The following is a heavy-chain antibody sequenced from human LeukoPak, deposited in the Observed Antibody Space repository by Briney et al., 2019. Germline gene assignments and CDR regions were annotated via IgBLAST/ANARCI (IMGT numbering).Heavy chain of an antibody. D-gene: IGHD2-15*01. CDR2: IIPIFGTA. CDR1: GGAFSSYA. J-gene: IGHJ3*02. CDR3: ARPGAATVLYAFDI. Sequence: ASVTVSCKASGGAFSSYAISWVRQAPGQGLEWMGGIIPIFGTANYAQKFQGRVTITADESTSTAYMELSSLKSEDTAVYYCARPGAATVLYAFDIWGQGTMVTVSS. V-gene: IGHV1-69*13.